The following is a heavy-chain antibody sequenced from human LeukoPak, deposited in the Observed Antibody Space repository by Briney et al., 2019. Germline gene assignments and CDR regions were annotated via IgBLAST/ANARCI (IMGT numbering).Heavy chain of an antibody. D-gene: IGHD3-10*01. CDR2: LSAYNGNT. J-gene: IGHJ4*01. CDR3: LRVWFGEFKAPHFDY. CDR1: GYTFTSSD. Sequence: ASVKVSCKASGYTFTSSDINWVRQAPGQGLEWMGWLSAYNGNTNYAQKLQGRVTMTTDTSTSTAYMELRSLRSADTAVYYCLRVWFGEFKAPHFDYWGQGPLVTVSS. V-gene: IGHV1-18*01.